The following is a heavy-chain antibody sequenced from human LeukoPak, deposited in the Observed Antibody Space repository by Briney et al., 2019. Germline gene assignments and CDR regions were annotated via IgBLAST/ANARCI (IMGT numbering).Heavy chain of an antibody. CDR1: GFTFSTHD. J-gene: IGHJ4*02. CDR2: ISSRSSTI. V-gene: IGHV3-48*04. D-gene: IGHD1-20*01. Sequence: GGSLRLSCAASGFTFSTHDLNWVCQAPGKGLEWVSFISSRSSTIYYADSVEGRFTISRDNAKNSLYLQMNSLRAEDTAVYYCARDLITGKLRGVVYWGQGTLVTVSS. CDR3: ARDLITGKLRGVVY.